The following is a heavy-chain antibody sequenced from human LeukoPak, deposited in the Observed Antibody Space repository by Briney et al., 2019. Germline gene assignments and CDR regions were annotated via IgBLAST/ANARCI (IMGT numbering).Heavy chain of an antibody. D-gene: IGHD1-1*01. V-gene: IGHV1-18*01. CDR2: ISAYNGNT. Sequence: ASVKVSCKASGYTFTSYGISWVRQAPGQGLEWMRWISAYNGNTNYAQKLQGRVTMTTDTSTSTAYMELRSLRSDDTAVYYCARGRTGTTWYYYGMDVWGQGTTVTVSS. J-gene: IGHJ6*02. CDR3: ARGRTGTTWYYYGMDV. CDR1: GYTFTSYG.